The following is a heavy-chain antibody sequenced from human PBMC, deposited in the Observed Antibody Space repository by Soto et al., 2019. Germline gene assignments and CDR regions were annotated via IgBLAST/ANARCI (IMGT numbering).Heavy chain of an antibody. CDR2: INHSGST. Sequence: SETLSLTCAVYGGSFSGYYWSWIRQPPGKGLEWIGEINHSGSTNYNPSLKSRVTISVDTSKNQFSLKLSSVTAADTAVYYCARGHLTLNQIVVVPAANWFDPWGQGTLVTVSS. V-gene: IGHV4-34*01. J-gene: IGHJ5*02. D-gene: IGHD2-2*01. CDR1: GGSFSGYY. CDR3: ARGHLTLNQIVVVPAANWFDP.